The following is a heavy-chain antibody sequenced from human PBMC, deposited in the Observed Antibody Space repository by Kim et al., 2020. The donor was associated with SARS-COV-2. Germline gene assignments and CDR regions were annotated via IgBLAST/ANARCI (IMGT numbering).Heavy chain of an antibody. CDR1: GFTFSSYA. J-gene: IGHJ6*02. Sequence: GGSLRLSCSASGFTFSSYAMHWVRQAPGKGLEYVSAISSNGGSTYYADSVKGRFTISRDNSKNTLYLQMSSLRAEDTAVYYCTAWETGYLYYYYYYGMDVWGQGTTVTVSS. D-gene: IGHD3-9*01. CDR2: ISSNGGST. CDR3: TAWETGYLYYYYYYGMDV. V-gene: IGHV3-64D*06.